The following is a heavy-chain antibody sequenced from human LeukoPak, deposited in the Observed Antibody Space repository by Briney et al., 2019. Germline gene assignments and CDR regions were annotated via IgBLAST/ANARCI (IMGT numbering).Heavy chain of an antibody. Sequence: ASVKVSCKASGYTFTSYYMHWVRQAPGQGLEWMGIINPSGGSTSYAQKFQGRATMTRDTSTSTVYMELSSLRSEDTAVYYCARDLGPGYSYGYDIDYWGQGTLVTVSS. CDR3: ARDLGPGYSYGYDIDY. V-gene: IGHV1-46*01. CDR2: INPSGGST. D-gene: IGHD5-18*01. CDR1: GYTFTSYY. J-gene: IGHJ4*02.